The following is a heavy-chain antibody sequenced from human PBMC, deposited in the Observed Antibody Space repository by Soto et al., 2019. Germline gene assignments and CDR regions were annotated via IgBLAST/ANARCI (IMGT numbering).Heavy chain of an antibody. V-gene: IGHV4-4*02. Sequence: QMQLQESAPELVKPSGTLSLTCAVSGGSISSSDWWSWVRQPPGKGLEWIGETHHGGSTNYHPSLKSRVTISVDKSKNQFSLRLTCLTAADTAVYYCARLDMSCQCVLQQWGHGTLVTVSS. CDR2: THHGGST. CDR1: GGSISSSDW. D-gene: IGHD2-15*01. CDR3: ARLDMSCQCVLQQ. J-gene: IGHJ1*01.